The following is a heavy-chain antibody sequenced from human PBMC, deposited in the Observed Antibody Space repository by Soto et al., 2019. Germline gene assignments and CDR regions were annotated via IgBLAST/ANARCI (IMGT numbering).Heavy chain of an antibody. CDR2: ISAYNGNT. D-gene: IGHD3-22*01. V-gene: IGHV1-18*01. CDR1: GYTFTSYG. CDR3: ARDVPPIDSSGYYYDEGFDI. J-gene: IGHJ3*02. Sequence: GASVKVSCKASGYTFTSYGISWVRQAPGQGLEWMGWISAYNGNTNYAQKLQGRVTMTTDTSTSTAYMELRSLRSDDTAVYYCARDVPPIDSSGYYYDEGFDIWGQGTMVTVSS.